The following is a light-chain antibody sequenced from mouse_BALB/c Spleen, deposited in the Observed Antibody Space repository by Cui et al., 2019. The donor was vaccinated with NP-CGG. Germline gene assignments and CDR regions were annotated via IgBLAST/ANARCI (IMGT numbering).Light chain of an antibody. CDR2: GTN. CDR3: ALWYSNHWV. J-gene: IGLJ1*01. CDR1: TGAVTTSNY. Sequence: QAVVSQEYPLTTSPGETVTLTCRSSTGAVTTSNYANWVQEKPAHLFTGLIGGTNNRVPGVPARFSGSLIGDKAALTITGAQTEDEAIYFCALWYSNHWVFGGGTKLTVL. V-gene: IGLV1*01.